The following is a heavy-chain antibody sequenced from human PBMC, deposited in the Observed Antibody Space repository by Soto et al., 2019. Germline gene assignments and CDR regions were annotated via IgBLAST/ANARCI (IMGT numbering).Heavy chain of an antibody. Sequence: QMQLQESGPGLVRPWETLSLTCTVSGGTISSSSYYWGWIRQPPGKGLEWIGNVYYSGSTSYNESLKSPVTISVDTSKNQFSLKLSFVTAADTAVYYCARLRRDWYFDLWGRGTLVSVSS. CDR3: ARLRRDWYFDL. CDR2: VYYSGST. V-gene: IGHV4-39*01. CDR1: GGTISSSSYY. J-gene: IGHJ2*01.